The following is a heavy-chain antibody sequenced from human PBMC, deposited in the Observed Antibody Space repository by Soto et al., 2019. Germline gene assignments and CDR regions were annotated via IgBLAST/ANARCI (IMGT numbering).Heavy chain of an antibody. Sequence: EVQLVESGGGLVKPGGSLRLSCEASGFTFSTYSMNWVRQAPGKGLKWVSSISSSGSYIYYADSVKGRFTTSRDNAKNSLYLQVNSLRGEDSAVYFCARDLGYSYDRAFDNWGQGTLVTVSS. CDR3: ARDLGYSYDRAFDN. CDR2: ISSSGSYI. V-gene: IGHV3-21*01. J-gene: IGHJ4*02. D-gene: IGHD5-18*01. CDR1: GFTFSTYS.